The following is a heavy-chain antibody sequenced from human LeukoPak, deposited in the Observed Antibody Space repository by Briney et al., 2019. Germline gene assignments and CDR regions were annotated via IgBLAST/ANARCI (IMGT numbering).Heavy chain of an antibody. CDR1: GVSISSSNSY. V-gene: IGHV4-39*01. Sequence: PSETLSLTCTVSGVSISSSNSYWGWIRQPPGKGLEWIGSIYYSGNTYYNASLKSQVSISIDTSKNQFSLRLSSVTAADTAVYYCARPPTVTFFDYWGQGTLVTVSS. CDR2: IYYSGNT. D-gene: IGHD4-17*01. CDR3: ARPPTVTFFDY. J-gene: IGHJ4*02.